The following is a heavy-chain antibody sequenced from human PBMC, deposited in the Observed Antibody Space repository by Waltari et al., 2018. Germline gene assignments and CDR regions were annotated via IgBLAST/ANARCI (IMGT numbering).Heavy chain of an antibody. CDR1: GYSLTASA. CDR3: TRDRVGYCSGGTCYSRWFDP. CDR2: FDPEYGEA. D-gene: IGHD2-15*01. Sequence: QVQLVQSGAEVKKPGASVKVSCRVSGYSLTASALHWVRHAPGKGLEWLGGFDPEYGEAVYAQEFQGRVTMTEDTSKDTAYMELSSLTYEDTAVYYCTRDRVGYCSGGTCYSRWFDPWGQGTLVTVSS. V-gene: IGHV1-24*01. J-gene: IGHJ5*02.